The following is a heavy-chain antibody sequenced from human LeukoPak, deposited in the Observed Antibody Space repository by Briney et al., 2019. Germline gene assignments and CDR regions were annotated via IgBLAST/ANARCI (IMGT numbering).Heavy chain of an antibody. CDR1: GYTFTSHY. J-gene: IGHJ5*02. D-gene: IGHD4-23*01. V-gene: IGHV1-46*01. CDR2: INPTGSST. CDR3: ARVNSVEDNAWWFDP. Sequence: ASVKVSCKASGYTFTSHYMHWVRQAPGQGLEWMGLINPTGSSTGYAQKFQGRVTMTRDMSTSTDYMELSSLRSDDTAIYYCARVNSVEDNAWWFDPWGQGTLVTVSS.